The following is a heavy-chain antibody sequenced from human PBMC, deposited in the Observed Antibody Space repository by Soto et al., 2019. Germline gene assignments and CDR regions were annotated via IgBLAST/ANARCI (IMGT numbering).Heavy chain of an antibody. Sequence: GGSLSLSCAASGFTFSTYGMHWVRQAPGKGLEWVAIIWYDGSNRYYADSVQGRYTISRDNSKNTLYLQMNSLRAEDTAVYYYDSSGYYGPFGYWGQGTLVTVSS. CDR1: GFTFSTYG. V-gene: IGHV3-33*01. CDR2: IWYDGSNR. J-gene: IGHJ4*02. CDR3: DSSGYYGPFGY. D-gene: IGHD3-22*01.